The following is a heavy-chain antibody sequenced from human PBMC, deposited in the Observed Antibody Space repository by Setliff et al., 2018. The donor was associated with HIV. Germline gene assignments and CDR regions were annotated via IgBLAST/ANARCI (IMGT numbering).Heavy chain of an antibody. CDR3: ARARYIVIRGDAGMDV. V-gene: IGHV4-39*07. D-gene: IGHD3-10*01. J-gene: IGHJ6*02. CDR1: GGSISSSSYY. Sequence: SETLSLTCTVSGGSISSSSYYWGWVRQPPGKGLEWIGEINHSGRTKYSPSLRSRVSISVDTSKTQFSLKLSSVTASDTAVYYCARARYIVIRGDAGMDVWGPGTTVTVSS. CDR2: INHSGRT.